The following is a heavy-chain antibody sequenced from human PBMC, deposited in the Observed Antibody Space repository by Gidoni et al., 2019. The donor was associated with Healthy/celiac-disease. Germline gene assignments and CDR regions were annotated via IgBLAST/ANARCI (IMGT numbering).Heavy chain of an antibody. CDR3: AKEKFGELIIDY. V-gene: IGHV3-30*18. CDR1: GFTFSSFG. D-gene: IGHD3-10*01. J-gene: IGHJ4*02. CDR2: ITNDESNK. Sequence: QVQLVEAGGGVVQPGRSLRLPCAASGFTFSSFGMHWVRQAPGKGLEWVAVITNDESNKYYAGFVKGRFTFTRDKSMNTLYLKMDSMGAEDTAMYYCAKEKFGELIIDYWGQGTLVTVSS.